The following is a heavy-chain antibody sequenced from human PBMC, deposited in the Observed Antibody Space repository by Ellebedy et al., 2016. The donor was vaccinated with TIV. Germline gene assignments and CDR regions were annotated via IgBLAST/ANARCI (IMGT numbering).Heavy chain of an antibody. D-gene: IGHD4-17*01. Sequence: ASVKVSXXASGYTFTSYDINWVRQATGQGLEWMGWMNPNSGNTGYAQKFQGRVTMTRNTSISTAYMELSSLRSEDTAVYYCARPGDYIYYYYGMDVWGQGTTVTVSS. J-gene: IGHJ6*02. CDR2: MNPNSGNT. V-gene: IGHV1-8*01. CDR1: GYTFTSYD. CDR3: ARPGDYIYYYYGMDV.